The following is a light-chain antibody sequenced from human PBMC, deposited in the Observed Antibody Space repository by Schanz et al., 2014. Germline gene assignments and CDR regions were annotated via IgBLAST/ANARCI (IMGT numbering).Light chain of an antibody. CDR1: TSDVGGYNY. Sequence: QSALTQPASVSGSPGQSITISCTGTTSDVGGYNYVSWYQQHPGKAPKLMIYDVSSRPSGVSNRFSGSRSGNTASLTISGLQAEDEADYFCAMHTTYNTLKGVFGGGTKLTVL. CDR2: DVS. V-gene: IGLV2-14*01. J-gene: IGLJ3*02. CDR3: AMHTTYNTLKGV.